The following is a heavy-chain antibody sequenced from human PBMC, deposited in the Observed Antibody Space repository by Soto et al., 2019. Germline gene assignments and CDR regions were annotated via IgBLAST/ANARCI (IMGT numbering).Heavy chain of an antibody. CDR2: TYYNGDT. CDR3: ARGPGYIDGWRTFDF. Sequence: VLLQESGPGLLRPSETLSLTCTVSYDSFIGADYYWSWIRQPLGKGPEWIVHTYYNGDTKYNPALKSRVTMSVDTSKSPCSLRLSSVPAADTAVYFCARGPGYIDGWRTFDFWCRGSLVTVSS. J-gene: IGHJ4*02. CDR1: YDSFIGADYY. V-gene: IGHV4-61*08. D-gene: IGHD6-19*01.